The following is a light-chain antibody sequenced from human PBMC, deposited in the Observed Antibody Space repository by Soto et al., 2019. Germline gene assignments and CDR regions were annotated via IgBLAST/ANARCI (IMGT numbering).Light chain of an antibody. J-gene: IGKJ5*01. CDR3: QQYKSWWPIT. Sequence: EIVLTQSPATLSVSPGESATLSCRASQNIDNKLVWYQQKPGQAPSLLLSNAVTRAPGIPARFSGSGFGTEFTLTISSLQPEDFAIYYCQQYKSWWPITFGQGTRLEI. CDR2: NAV. V-gene: IGKV3-15*01. CDR1: QNIDNK.